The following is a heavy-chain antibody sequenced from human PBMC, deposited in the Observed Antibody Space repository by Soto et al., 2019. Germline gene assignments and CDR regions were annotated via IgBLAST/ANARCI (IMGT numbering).Heavy chain of an antibody. CDR3: AKDLVAFTTGRRSPFGS. D-gene: IGHD1-1*01. Sequence: SGGSLRLSCAPSGFTFRAYGMHRVRQAPGKGLEWVAVISYDGKNEYYADSVKGRFSISRDSSKNTLYPQMNSLRAEDTAVYYCAKDLVAFTTGRRSPFGSWGQGTLVTVSS. J-gene: IGHJ4*02. CDR1: GFTFRAYG. CDR2: ISYDGKNE. V-gene: IGHV3-30*18.